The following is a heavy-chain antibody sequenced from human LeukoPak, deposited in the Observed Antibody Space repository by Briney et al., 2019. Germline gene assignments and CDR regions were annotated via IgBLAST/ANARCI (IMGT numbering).Heavy chain of an antibody. CDR3: ARVSSIAARPSFGY. J-gene: IGHJ4*02. Sequence: GASVNVSCKASGYTFTSYDINWVRQATGQGLEWMGWMNPNSGNTGYAQKFQGRVTITRNTSISTAYMELSSLRSEDTAVYYCARVSSIAARPSFGYWGQGTLVTVSS. V-gene: IGHV1-8*03. CDR2: MNPNSGNT. CDR1: GYTFTSYD. D-gene: IGHD6-6*01.